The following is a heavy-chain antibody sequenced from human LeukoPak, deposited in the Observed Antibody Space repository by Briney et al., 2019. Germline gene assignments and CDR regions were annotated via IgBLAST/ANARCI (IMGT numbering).Heavy chain of an antibody. CDR2: IMPLISTP. V-gene: IGHV1-69*08. J-gene: IGHJ4*02. CDR3: ASAREVSEGYFDY. Sequence: SVKVSCKASGYTFPSYYMHWVRQAPGQGLEWMGRIMPLISTPNYAKKFQGRIMITADRSTDTTYMELASLSSQDTAIYYCASAREVSEGYFDYWGQGTLVTASS. CDR1: GYTFPSYY.